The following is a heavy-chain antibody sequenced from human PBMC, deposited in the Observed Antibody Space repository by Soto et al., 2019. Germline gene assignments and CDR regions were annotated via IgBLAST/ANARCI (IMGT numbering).Heavy chain of an antibody. Sequence: QVQLVQSGAEVKKPGASVKVSCKASGYTFTSYGISWVRQAPGQGLEWLGWIRAYNGNTNYAQKLQGRVTMTTDTSTSTAYMELRSLRSDDTAVYYCARHRTGYAVEPGYYYGMDVWGQGTTVTVSS. J-gene: IGHJ6*02. CDR3: ARHRTGYAVEPGYYYGMDV. V-gene: IGHV1-18*01. CDR1: GYTFTSYG. CDR2: IRAYNGNT. D-gene: IGHD2-2*01.